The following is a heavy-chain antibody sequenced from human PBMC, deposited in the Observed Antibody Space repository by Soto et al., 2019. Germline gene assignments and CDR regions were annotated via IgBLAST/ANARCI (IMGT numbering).Heavy chain of an antibody. D-gene: IGHD6-6*01. CDR2: IGRSGETI. V-gene: IGHV3-48*03. Sequence: LGGSLRLSCVGSGFTFSSFEMNWVRQTLGKGLEWLSYIGRSGETIYYADSVKGRFTISRDNAKSSLFLQMNGLRDEDTGIYYCARDSRGGAARRPAFYYWGRGTLLTVSS. CDR3: ARDSRGGAARRPAFYY. J-gene: IGHJ4*02. CDR1: GFTFSSFE.